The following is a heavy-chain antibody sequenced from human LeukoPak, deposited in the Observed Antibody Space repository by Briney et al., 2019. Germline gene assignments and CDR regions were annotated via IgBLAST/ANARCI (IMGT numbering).Heavy chain of an antibody. V-gene: IGHV4-38-2*01. Sequence: PSETLSLTCAVSGYSISSDNYWVWIRQPPGQGLEWTGGIYHSGSTYYNPSPKSRVPMSLDTSKTQFSLKLSSVTAADTGVYYCARAPRDSSSSNYMRRFDYWGQGTLVTVSS. D-gene: IGHD3-22*01. J-gene: IGHJ4*02. CDR2: IYHSGST. CDR3: ARAPRDSSSSNYMRRFDY. CDR1: GYSISSDNY.